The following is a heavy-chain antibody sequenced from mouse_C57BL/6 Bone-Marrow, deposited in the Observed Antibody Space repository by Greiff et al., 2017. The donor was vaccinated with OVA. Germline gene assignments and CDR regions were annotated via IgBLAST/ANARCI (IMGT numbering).Heavy chain of an antibody. D-gene: IGHD1-1*01. CDR2: INPRSGYT. V-gene: IGHV1-4*01. CDR3: ARGDYYGSSYYAMDY. CDR1: GYTFTSYT. J-gene: IGHJ4*01. Sequence: QVQLQQSGAELARPGASVKMSCKASGYTFTSYTMHWVKQRPGQGLEWIGYINPRSGYTKYNQKFKDKATLTADKSSSTAYMQLSSLTSEDSAVYYCARGDYYGSSYYAMDYWGQGTSVTVSS.